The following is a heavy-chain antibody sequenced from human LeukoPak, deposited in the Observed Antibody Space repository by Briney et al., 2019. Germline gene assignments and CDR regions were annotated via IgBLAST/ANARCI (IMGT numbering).Heavy chain of an antibody. Sequence: GGSLRLSCTASGFSFGDYAMSWFRQAPAKGLEWVGFIRSKTYGGTTEYAASVKGRFTISRDDSKNIAYLQMNSLKTEDTAVYYCTRVPHGGSYYPPDIWGQGTMVTVS. V-gene: IGHV3-49*03. J-gene: IGHJ3*02. CDR2: IRSKTYGGTT. CDR3: TRVPHGGSYYPPDI. CDR1: GFSFGDYA. D-gene: IGHD1-26*01.